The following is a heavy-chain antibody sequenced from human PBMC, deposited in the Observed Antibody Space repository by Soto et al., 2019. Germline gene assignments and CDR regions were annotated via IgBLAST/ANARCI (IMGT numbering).Heavy chain of an antibody. Sequence: QPGGSLRLSCAASGFTFSSYWMSWVRQAPGKGLEWVANIKQDGSEKYYVDSVKGRFTISRDNAKNSLYLQMNSLRAEDTAVYYCARRAMVRGVYYYYYYMDVWGKGTTVTVSS. J-gene: IGHJ6*03. D-gene: IGHD3-10*01. CDR1: GFTFSSYW. V-gene: IGHV3-7*01. CDR3: ARRAMVRGVYYYYYYMDV. CDR2: IKQDGSEK.